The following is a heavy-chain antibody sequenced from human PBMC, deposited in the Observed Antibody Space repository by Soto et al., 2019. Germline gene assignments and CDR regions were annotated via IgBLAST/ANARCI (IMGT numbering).Heavy chain of an antibody. CDR3: ARPILTTSYFNDFQQ. J-gene: IGHJ1*01. V-gene: IGHV3-7*01. D-gene: IGHD2-2*01. CDR1: GFTFNTYW. CDR2: INQDGSRI. Sequence: PGGSLRLSCAASGFTFNTYWMTWVRQAPEKRLEWVASINQDGSRIYYVDSVKGRFTISRDDATKSLYLQMNSLTAEDTAVYYCARPILTTSYFNDFQQWGQGTVVTVSS.